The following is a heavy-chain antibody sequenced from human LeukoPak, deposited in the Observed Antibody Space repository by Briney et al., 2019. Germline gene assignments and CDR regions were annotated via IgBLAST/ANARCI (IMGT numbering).Heavy chain of an antibody. CDR1: GGSISGYY. J-gene: IGHJ4*02. CDR2: IHYTGRI. V-gene: IGHV4-59*08. CDR3: PVGSGGSGFDY. D-gene: IGHD3-10*01. Sequence: KPSETLSLTCTVSGGSISGYYWSWIRQPPGKGLELIGYIHYTGRIGYNPSLKSRVTISVDTSKNQFSLKLSSVTAADTAVYYCPVGSGGSGFDYWGQGTLVTVSS.